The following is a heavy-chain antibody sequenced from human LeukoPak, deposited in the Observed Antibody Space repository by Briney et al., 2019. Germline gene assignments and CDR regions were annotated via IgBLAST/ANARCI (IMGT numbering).Heavy chain of an antibody. J-gene: IGHJ5*02. V-gene: IGHV3-23*01. CDR3: AKDRFGSGGPNWFGP. D-gene: IGHD3-10*01. Sequence: PGESLRLSCAGSGFTFSRYAMSWVRHVPGKGLEWVSAISGSGGETFSTDSVKGRFTIARDNSKNTLYLQMNNLRAEDTAVYYCAKDRFGSGGPNWFGPWGQGTLVTVSS. CDR1: GFTFSRYA. CDR2: ISGSGGET.